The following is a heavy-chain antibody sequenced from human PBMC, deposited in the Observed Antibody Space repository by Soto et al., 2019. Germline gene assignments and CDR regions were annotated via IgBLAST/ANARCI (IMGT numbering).Heavy chain of an antibody. D-gene: IGHD3-3*01. CDR1: GPSITSANYY. J-gene: IGHJ4*02. CDR3: ARLFCSGYAFDF. Sequence: QVQLQESGPGLVKPSQTLSLTCTVSGPSITSANYYWGWVRQPPGKGLEWVAYMYYTGSINYRPSLKSRSAIPMATLKNQLALRVTSVTAAGTAVYYCARLFCSGYAFDFWGQGTLVTVSS. CDR2: MYYTGSI. V-gene: IGHV4-30-4*08.